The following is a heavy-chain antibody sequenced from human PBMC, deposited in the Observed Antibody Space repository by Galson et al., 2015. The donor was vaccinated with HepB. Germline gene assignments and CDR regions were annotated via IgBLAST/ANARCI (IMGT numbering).Heavy chain of an antibody. D-gene: IGHD3-10*01. Sequence: ETLSLTCAVYGGSFSGFYWSWIRQPPGKGLEWIGEISHRGSTNYNPSLKSRVTISVDTSKSQFSLKLRSLTAADTALYYCARGNDYGSGTFYKSYGIDVWGQGTMVIVSS. CDR1: GGSFSGFY. V-gene: IGHV4-34*01. CDR3: ARGNDYGSGTFYKSYGIDV. J-gene: IGHJ3*01. CDR2: ISHRGST.